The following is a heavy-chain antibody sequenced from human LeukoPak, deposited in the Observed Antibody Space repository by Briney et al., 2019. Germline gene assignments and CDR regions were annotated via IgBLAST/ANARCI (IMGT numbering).Heavy chain of an antibody. J-gene: IGHJ5*02. D-gene: IGHD5-12*01. CDR2: IYTSGST. V-gene: IGHV4-61*02. CDR3: ARVRGVATILNWFDP. Sequence: SETLSLTCTVSGGSISSGSYYWSWIRQPAGKGLEWIGRIYTSGSTNYNPSLKSRVTISVDTSKNQFSLKLSSVTAADTAVYYGARVRGVATILNWFDPWGQGTLVTVSS. CDR1: GGSISSGSYY.